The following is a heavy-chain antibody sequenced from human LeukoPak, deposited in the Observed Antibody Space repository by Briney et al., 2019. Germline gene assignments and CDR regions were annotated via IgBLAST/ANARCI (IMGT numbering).Heavy chain of an antibody. Sequence: PSQTLSLTCTVSGGSISSGGYYWSWIRQHPGKGLEWIGYIYYSGSTYYNPSLKSRVTISVDTSKNQFSLKLSSVTAADTAVYYCAREWRGDTAMVRGYFDYWGQGTLVTVSS. CDR2: IYYSGST. J-gene: IGHJ4*02. V-gene: IGHV4-31*03. D-gene: IGHD5-18*01. CDR1: GGSISSGGYY. CDR3: AREWRGDTAMVRGYFDY.